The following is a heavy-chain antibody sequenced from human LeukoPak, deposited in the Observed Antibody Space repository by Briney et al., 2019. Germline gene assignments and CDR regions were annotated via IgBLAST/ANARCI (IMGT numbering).Heavy chain of an antibody. CDR3: ARIYGPRLRYYFDY. Sequence: SETLSLTCTVSGGSLSSDNFYWSWIRQPPGKGLEWIGYIYYSGSTNYNPSLKSRVTISVDTSKNQFSLKLSSVTAADTAVYYCARIYGPRLRYYFDYWGQGTLVTVSS. V-gene: IGHV4-61*01. J-gene: IGHJ4*02. D-gene: IGHD2-21*02. CDR1: GGSLSSDNFY. CDR2: IYYSGST.